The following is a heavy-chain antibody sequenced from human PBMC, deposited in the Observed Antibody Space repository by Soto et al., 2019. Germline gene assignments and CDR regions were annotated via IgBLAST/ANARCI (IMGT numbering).Heavy chain of an antibody. CDR3: ARDREYSGFYYGMDV. CDR1: GFTFSRNA. J-gene: IGHJ6*02. V-gene: IGHV3-30-3*01. CDR2: ISFDGNNQ. D-gene: IGHD5-12*01. Sequence: QEQLVQSGGGVVQPGRSLRLSCEASGFTFSRNAMHWVRQAPGKGLEWVAVISFDGNNQYYTDSVKGRFTISRDNSKNTLDLHMNSLRREDTAVYYCARDREYSGFYYGMDVWGQGTTVTVSS.